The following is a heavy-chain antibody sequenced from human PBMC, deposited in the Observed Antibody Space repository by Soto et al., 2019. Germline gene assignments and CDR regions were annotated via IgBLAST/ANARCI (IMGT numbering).Heavy chain of an antibody. J-gene: IGHJ4*02. CDR2: IIPIFGTA. V-gene: IGHV1-69*06. D-gene: IGHD6-19*01. CDR1: GGTFSSYA. Sequence: SVKVSCKASGGTFSSYAISWVRQAPGQGLEWMGGIIPIFGTANYAQKFQGRVTITADKSTSTAYMELSSLRSEDTAVYYCARVPDPIHYSSGWYYFDYWGQGTLVTVSS. CDR3: ARVPDPIHYSSGWYYFDY.